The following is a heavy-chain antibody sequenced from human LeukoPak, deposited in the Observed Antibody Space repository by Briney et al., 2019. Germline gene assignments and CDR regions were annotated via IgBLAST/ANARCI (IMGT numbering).Heavy chain of an antibody. J-gene: IGHJ4*02. CDR3: ARPRVTMLRGPYDY. CDR1: GGSFSGYY. D-gene: IGHD3-10*01. CDR2: INHSGST. V-gene: IGHV4-34*01. Sequence: KPSETLSLTCAVYGGSFSGYYWSWIRQPPGKGLEWIGEINHSGSTNYNPSLKSRVTISVDTSKNQFSLKLSSVTAADTAVYYCARPRVTMLRGPYDYWGQGTLVTVSS.